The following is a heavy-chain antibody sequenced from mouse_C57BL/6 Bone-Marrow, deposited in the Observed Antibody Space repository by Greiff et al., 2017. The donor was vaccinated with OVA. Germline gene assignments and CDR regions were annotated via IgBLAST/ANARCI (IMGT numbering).Heavy chain of an antibody. CDR1: GYSITSGYY. Sequence: VQLKESGPGLVKPSQSLSLTCSVTGYSITSGYYWNWIRQFPGNKLEWMGYISYDGSNNYNPSLKNRISITRDTSKNQFFLKLNSVTTEDTATYYCARALYYYGFAYWGQGTLVTVSA. CDR2: ISYDGSN. J-gene: IGHJ3*01. V-gene: IGHV3-6*01. CDR3: ARALYYYGFAY. D-gene: IGHD1-1*01.